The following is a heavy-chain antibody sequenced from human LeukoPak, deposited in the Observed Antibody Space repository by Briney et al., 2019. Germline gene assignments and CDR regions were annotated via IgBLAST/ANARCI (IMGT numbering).Heavy chain of an antibody. D-gene: IGHD4-23*01. CDR1: GYTFTGYY. CDR2: INPNSGGT. V-gene: IGHV1-2*02. J-gene: IGHJ4*02. CDR3: ARGQGYGGNSDY. Sequence: ASVKVSCKASGYTFTGYYMHWVRQAPGQGLEWMGWINPNSGGTSYAQKFQGRVTMTRDTSISTAYMELSRLRSDDTAVYYCARGQGYGGNSDYWGQGTLVTVSS.